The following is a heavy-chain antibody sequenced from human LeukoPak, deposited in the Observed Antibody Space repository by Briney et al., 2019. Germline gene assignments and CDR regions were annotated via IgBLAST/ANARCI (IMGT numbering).Heavy chain of an antibody. Sequence: GGSLRLSCAASGFTFSSYAMHWVRQAPGKGLEWVAVISYDGSNKYYADSVKGRFTISRDNSKNTLYLQMNSLRAEDTAVYYCARGLYDIHDYYYYGMDVWGQGTTVTVSS. D-gene: IGHD3-9*01. V-gene: IGHV3-30-3*01. CDR1: GFTFSSYA. J-gene: IGHJ6*02. CDR3: ARGLYDIHDYYYYGMDV. CDR2: ISYDGSNK.